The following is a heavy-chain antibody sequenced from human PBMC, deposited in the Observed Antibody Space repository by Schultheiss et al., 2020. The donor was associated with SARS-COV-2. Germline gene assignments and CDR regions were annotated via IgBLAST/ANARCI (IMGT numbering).Heavy chain of an antibody. D-gene: IGHD3-22*01. J-gene: IGHJ4*02. V-gene: IGHV3-73*01. Sequence: GGSLRLSCAASGFTFSNAWMNWVRQAPGKGLEWVGRIRSKANSYATAYAASVKGRFTISRDDSKNTAYLQMNSLKTEDTAVYYCAKSSLYYYDSSGRQTDYWGQGTLVTVSS. CDR3: AKSSLYYYDSSGRQTDY. CDR2: IRSKANSYAT. CDR1: GFTFSNAW.